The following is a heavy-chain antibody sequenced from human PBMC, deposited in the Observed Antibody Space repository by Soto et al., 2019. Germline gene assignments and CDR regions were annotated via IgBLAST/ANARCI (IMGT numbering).Heavy chain of an antibody. CDR1: GDSVSRSSFY. V-gene: IGHV4-61*01. CDR3: ARYFDS. CDR2: IYNRGST. Sequence: SETLSLTCTVSGDSVSRSSFYWSWIRQSPGKGLEWIGYIYNRGSTNYNTSLKKRDTISVDTSNNQFSLNLSSVTAADTAVYYCARYFDSWGQGTLVTVS. J-gene: IGHJ4*02.